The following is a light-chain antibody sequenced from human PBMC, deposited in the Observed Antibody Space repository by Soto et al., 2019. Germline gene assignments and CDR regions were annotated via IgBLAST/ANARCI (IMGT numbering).Light chain of an antibody. V-gene: IGKV1-39*01. CDR3: QQSHSIPLT. CDR2: AAS. J-gene: IGKJ4*02. CDR1: QSISSD. Sequence: DIQMTQSPSSLSASVGDRVTITCRASQSISSDLDWYQQKPGKAPKVLIYAASSLQSGVPSRFSGSGFGTDFTLTISSLQPEDFATYYCQQSHSIPLTFGGGTKVEIK.